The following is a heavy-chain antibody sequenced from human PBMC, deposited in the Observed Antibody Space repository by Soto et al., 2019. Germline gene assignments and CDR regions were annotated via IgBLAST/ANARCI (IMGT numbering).Heavy chain of an antibody. J-gene: IGHJ4*02. CDR3: ARDSGSGYSDY. V-gene: IGHV3-30-3*01. D-gene: IGHD3-22*01. Sequence: GGSLRLSCAASGFTFSSYAMHWVRQAPGKGLEWVTVISYDGSNKYYADSVKGRFTISRDNSKNTLYLQMNSLRAVDTAVYYCARDSGSGYSDYWGQGTLVTVSS. CDR1: GFTFSSYA. CDR2: ISYDGSNK.